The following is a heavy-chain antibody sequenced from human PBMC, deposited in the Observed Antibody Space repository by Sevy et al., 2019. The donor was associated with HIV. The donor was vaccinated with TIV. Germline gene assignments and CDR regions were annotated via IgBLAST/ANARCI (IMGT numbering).Heavy chain of an antibody. V-gene: IGHV4-38-2*01. CDR1: NYSISSGYY. D-gene: IGHD2-21*02. Sequence: SETLSLTCAVSNYSISSGYYWGWIRQPPGKGLEWIGNGYHGGSTYYNPSLQSRVTISLDTSKNHFSPRLRSVTAADTAVYYCARASGGDRLDYYGMDVWGQGTTVTVSS. CDR3: ARASGGDRLDYYGMDV. J-gene: IGHJ6*02. CDR2: GYHGGST.